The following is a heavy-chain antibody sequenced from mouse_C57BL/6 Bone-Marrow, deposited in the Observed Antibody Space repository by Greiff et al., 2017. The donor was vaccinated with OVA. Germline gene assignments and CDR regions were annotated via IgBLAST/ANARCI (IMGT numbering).Heavy chain of an antibody. Sequence: QVQLQQPGAELVRPGTSVKLSCKASGYTFTSYWMHWVQQRPGQGLEWIGVIDPSDSYTKYNQKFKGKATLTVDTSSSTADMQLSSLTSEASAVYYCARSGYDPFDYWGQGTTLTVSS. CDR1: GYTFTSYW. J-gene: IGHJ2*01. V-gene: IGHV1-59*01. D-gene: IGHD2-2*01. CDR3: ARSGYDPFDY. CDR2: IDPSDSYT.